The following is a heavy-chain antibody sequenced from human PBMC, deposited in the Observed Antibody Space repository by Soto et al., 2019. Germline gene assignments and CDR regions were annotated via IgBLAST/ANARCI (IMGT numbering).Heavy chain of an antibody. CDR3: ARDARLITNWFDP. Sequence: SETLSLTCAVSGGSISSGGYSWSWIRQPPGKGLEWIGYIYYSGSTYYNPSLKSRVTISVDTSKNQFSLKLSSVTAADTAVYYCARDARLITNWFDPWGQGTLVTVSS. CDR2: IYYSGST. CDR1: GGSISSGGYS. J-gene: IGHJ5*02. V-gene: IGHV4-31*11. D-gene: IGHD3-22*01.